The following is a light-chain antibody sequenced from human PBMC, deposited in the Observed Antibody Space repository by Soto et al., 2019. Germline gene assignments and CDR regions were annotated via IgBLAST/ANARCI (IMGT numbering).Light chain of an antibody. V-gene: IGLV2-23*02. CDR1: SSGVGSYHL. Sequence: QSALTQPASVSGAPGQSITLSCTGSSSGVGSYHLVSWYQQHPGKAPKLMIYEVSKRPSGVSNHFSGSKSGITASLTISGLQAEGEADYHCCSYAGSRLVAVAGGTKVTVL. CDR3: CSYAGSRLVA. J-gene: IGLJ2*01. CDR2: EVS.